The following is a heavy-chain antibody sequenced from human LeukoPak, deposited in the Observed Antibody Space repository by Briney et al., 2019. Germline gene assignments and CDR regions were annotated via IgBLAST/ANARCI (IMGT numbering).Heavy chain of an antibody. V-gene: IGHV1-8*02. Sequence: ASVKVSCKASGYTFKNCDINWVRHATGQGLERMGWRNPNSGNTGFAQKFQDRVSMTRDTSINTAYMELTSLRSGDTAVYYCARATPGGLHGYSFDYWGQGIVVPVYS. D-gene: IGHD5-24*01. CDR3: ARATPGGLHGYSFDY. CDR2: RNPNSGNT. J-gene: IGHJ4*02. CDR1: GYTFKNCD.